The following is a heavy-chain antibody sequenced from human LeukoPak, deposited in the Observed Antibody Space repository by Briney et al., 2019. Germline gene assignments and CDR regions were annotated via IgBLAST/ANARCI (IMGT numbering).Heavy chain of an antibody. CDR1: GFTFSSYW. CDR2: ISDDGSNK. D-gene: IGHD1-1*01. J-gene: IGHJ4*02. V-gene: IGHV3-30*18. Sequence: GGSLRLSCAASGFTFSSYWMHWVRQAPGKGLEWVAVISDDGSNKYYSDSVKGRFTVSRDNSKNTLYLQMNSLRAEDTAVYYCAKDGVFWTTGTTGDYWGQGTLVTVSS. CDR3: AKDGVFWTTGTTGDY.